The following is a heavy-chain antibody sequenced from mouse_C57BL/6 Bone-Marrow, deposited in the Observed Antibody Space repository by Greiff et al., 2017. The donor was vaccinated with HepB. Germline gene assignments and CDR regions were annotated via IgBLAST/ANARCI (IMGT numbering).Heavy chain of an antibody. CDR3: ARPLGRGDFDY. CDR1: GFTFSSYG. V-gene: IGHV5-6*02. D-gene: IGHD1-1*01. CDR2: ISSGGSYT. Sequence: EVMLVESGGDLVKPGGSLKLSCAASGFTFSSYGMSWVRQTPDKRLEWVATISSGGSYTYYPDSVKGRFTISRDNAKNTLYLQMSSLMSEDTAMYYCARPLGRGDFDYWGQGTTLTVSS. J-gene: IGHJ2*01.